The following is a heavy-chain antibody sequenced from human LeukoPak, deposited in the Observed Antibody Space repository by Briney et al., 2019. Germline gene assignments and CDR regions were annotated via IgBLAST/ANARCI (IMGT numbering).Heavy chain of an antibody. D-gene: IGHD3-10*01. J-gene: IGHJ4*02. CDR2: IRYYGSNK. V-gene: IGHV3-30*02. Sequence: GGSMRLSCAASALTFSSYGMHWVSQAQGNGLGWEAFIRYYGSNKYYADSVEGRFTIPRNLARHTLLLQMHSLRADHPAVHYCARTNPVYCGYDYWGQGTLVSVSS. CDR3: ARTNPVYCGYDY. CDR1: ALTFSSYG.